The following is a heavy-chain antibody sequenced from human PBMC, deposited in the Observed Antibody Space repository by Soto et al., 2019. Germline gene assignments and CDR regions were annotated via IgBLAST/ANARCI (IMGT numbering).Heavy chain of an antibody. Sequence: QVQLQESGPGLVKPSETLSLTCTVSGGSISSYYWSWIRQPAGKGLEWIGRIYTSGSTNYNPSLKSRVTMSVDTSKTQFSLKLSSVTAADTAVYYCARVRGKLHTGGGQYYFDYWGQGTLVTVSS. CDR3: ARVRGKLHTGGGQYYFDY. D-gene: IGHD1-1*01. CDR1: GGSISSYY. V-gene: IGHV4-4*07. J-gene: IGHJ4*02. CDR2: IYTSGST.